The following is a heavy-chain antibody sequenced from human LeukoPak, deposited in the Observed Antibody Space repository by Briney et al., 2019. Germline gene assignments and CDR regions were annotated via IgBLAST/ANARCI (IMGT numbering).Heavy chain of an antibody. J-gene: IGHJ4*02. V-gene: IGHV4-59*01. Sequence: PSETLSLPCTVSGGSISSYYRSWIRQPPGKGLEWSGYNYYSGCTNCNPSLKSRVTISVDTSKNQFSLKLSSVTAADTAVYYCARVLGTGLARSFDYWGQGTLVTVSS. CDR1: GGSISSYY. D-gene: IGHD1-14*01. CDR3: ARVLGTGLARSFDY. CDR2: NYYSGCT.